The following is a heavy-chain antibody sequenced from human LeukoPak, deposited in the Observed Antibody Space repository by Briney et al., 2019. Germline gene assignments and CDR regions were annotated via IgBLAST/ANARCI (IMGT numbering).Heavy chain of an antibody. V-gene: IGHV3-23*01. Sequence: GPLRLSCAASGFTFSSYGMHWVRQAPGKGLEWVSAISGSGGSTYYADSVKGRFTISRDNSKNTLYLQMNSLRAEDTAVYYCAKVVPQWLVLHWFDPWGQGTLVTVSS. CDR1: GFTFSSYG. J-gene: IGHJ5*02. CDR2: ISGSGGST. D-gene: IGHD6-19*01. CDR3: AKVVPQWLVLHWFDP.